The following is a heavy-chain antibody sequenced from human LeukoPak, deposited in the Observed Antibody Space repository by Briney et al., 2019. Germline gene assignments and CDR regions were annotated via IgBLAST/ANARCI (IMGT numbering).Heavy chain of an antibody. CDR3: ARRAHVGMPI. J-gene: IGHJ3*02. V-gene: IGHV4-39*01. CDR1: GGSVSSRSDY. CDR2: FYYDRRP. D-gene: IGHD2-2*01. Sequence: SESLSPTCTVSGGSVSSRSDYCAWIRGPPGKGLEWLGSFYYDRRPYYNPSLMGRVSVSVDTSKNQFSLRVPSVSAADTAVYYCARRAHVGMPIWGQGTLVTVSS.